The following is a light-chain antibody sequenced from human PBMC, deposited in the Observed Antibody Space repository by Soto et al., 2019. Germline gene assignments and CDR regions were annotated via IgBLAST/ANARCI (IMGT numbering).Light chain of an antibody. CDR3: SSYTTTNFVI. Sequence: QSALTQPASVSGSPGQSITISCTGSSSDIGDYKYVSWYKHHPGKAPKLMIYDVSNRPSGVSHRFSGSKSGNTASLTISGLQAEDEPDYYCSSYTTTNFVIFGGGTKLTVL. J-gene: IGLJ2*01. CDR1: SSDIGDYKY. CDR2: DVS. V-gene: IGLV2-14*03.